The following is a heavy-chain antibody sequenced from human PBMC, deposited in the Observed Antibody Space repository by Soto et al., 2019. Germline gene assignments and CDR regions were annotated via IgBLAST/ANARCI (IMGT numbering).Heavy chain of an antibody. CDR2: INPATGAA. J-gene: IGHJ3*02. CDR1: GYPVTAYY. CDR3: ARGGGVGVAGSAAFDM. D-gene: IGHD3-3*01. Sequence: QLHLVQSGAVVKKPGASVTVSCSASGYPVTAYYMHWVRQAPGRGLEWMGGINPATGAAKYTQTFQGRVTMTRAPSTSTVFMELGGPTSEDPAVFYCARGGGVGVAGSAAFDMWGQGTLVTVSS. V-gene: IGHV1-2*02.